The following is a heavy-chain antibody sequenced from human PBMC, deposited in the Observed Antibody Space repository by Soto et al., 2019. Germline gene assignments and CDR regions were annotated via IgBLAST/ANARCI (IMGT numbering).Heavy chain of an antibody. D-gene: IGHD1-26*01. J-gene: IGHJ6*02. Sequence: QVQLVESGGGVVQPGRSLRLSCAASGFTFSSYAMHWVRQAPGKGLEWVAVISYDGSNKYYADSVKGRFTISRDNSKNTLYLQMNSLRAEDTAVYYCVRDGGSYYFYYYGMDVWGQGTTVTVSS. CDR1: GFTFSSYA. CDR3: VRDGGSYYFYYYGMDV. V-gene: IGHV3-30-3*01. CDR2: ISYDGSNK.